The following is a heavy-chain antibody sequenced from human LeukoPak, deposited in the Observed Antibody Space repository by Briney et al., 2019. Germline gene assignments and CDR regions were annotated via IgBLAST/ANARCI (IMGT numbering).Heavy chain of an antibody. D-gene: IGHD3-3*01. Sequence: PGGSLRLSCAASGLTFSSYGMHWVRQAPGKGLEWVAFIRYDGSNKYYADSVKGRFTISRDNSKNTLYLQMNSLRAEDTAVYYCATTSYYDFWSGHYYFDYWGQGTLVTVSS. CDR2: IRYDGSNK. CDR3: ATTSYYDFWSGHYYFDY. J-gene: IGHJ4*02. V-gene: IGHV3-30*02. CDR1: GLTFSSYG.